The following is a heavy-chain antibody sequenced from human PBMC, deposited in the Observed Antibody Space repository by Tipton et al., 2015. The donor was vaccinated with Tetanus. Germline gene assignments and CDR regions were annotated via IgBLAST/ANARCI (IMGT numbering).Heavy chain of an antibody. J-gene: IGHJ4*02. CDR3: ARGGGETTDSLTQDY. D-gene: IGHD4-11*01. CDR1: GGSISSYY. Sequence: TLSLTCTVSGGSISSYYWSWIRQPPGKGLEWIGYIYYSGSTNYNPSLKSRVTISVDTSKNQFSLKLSSVTAADTAVYYCARGGGETTDSLTQDYWGQGTLVTVSS. CDR2: IYYSGST. V-gene: IGHV4-59*08.